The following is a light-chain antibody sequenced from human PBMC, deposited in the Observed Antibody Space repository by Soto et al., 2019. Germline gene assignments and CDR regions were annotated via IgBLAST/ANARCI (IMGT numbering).Light chain of an antibody. CDR2: GAS. J-gene: IGKJ3*01. CDR3: QQYGSSPRFT. CDR1: QSIASSY. Sequence: EIVLTQSPGTLSLSPGERATLSCRASQSIASSYLAWFQQKPGQAPRLLIYGASSRATGIPDRFSGSGSRKDFTLTITRLEPEDFAVYYCQQYGSSPRFTFGPGTKVDIK. V-gene: IGKV3-20*01.